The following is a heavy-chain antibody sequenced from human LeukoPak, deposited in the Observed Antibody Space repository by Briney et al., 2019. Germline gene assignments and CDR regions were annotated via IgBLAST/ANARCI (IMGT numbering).Heavy chain of an antibody. CDR3: AKGAKWELPLDY. D-gene: IGHD1-26*01. CDR2: ISGSRTST. CDR1: GFTFSSYA. Sequence: GGSLRLSCAASGFTFSSYAMSWVRQAPGRGLEWVSAISGSRTSTYYADSVKGRFTISRDNSKNTLYLQMNSLRAEDTAVYYCAKGAKWELPLDYWGQGTLVTVSS. J-gene: IGHJ4*02. V-gene: IGHV3-23*01.